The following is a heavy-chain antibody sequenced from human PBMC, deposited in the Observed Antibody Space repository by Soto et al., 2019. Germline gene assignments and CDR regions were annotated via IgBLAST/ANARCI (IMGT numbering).Heavy chain of an antibody. V-gene: IGHV4-61*01. D-gene: IGHD6-19*01. CDR2: MYNSGST. J-gene: IGHJ4*02. CDR3: ARVSSGWYYFDY. Sequence: LSLTCTVSGGSVSSGSYYWSWIRQPPGKGLEWIGYMYNSGSTNYNPSLKSRVIISVDTSKNQFSLKLSSVTAADTAVYYCARVSSGWYYFDYWGQGTLVTVSS. CDR1: GGSVSSGSYY.